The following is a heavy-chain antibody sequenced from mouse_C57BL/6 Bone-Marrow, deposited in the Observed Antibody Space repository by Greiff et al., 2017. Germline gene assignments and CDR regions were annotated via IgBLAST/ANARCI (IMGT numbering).Heavy chain of an antibody. CDR2: IDPNSGGT. V-gene: IGHV1-72*01. Sequence: QVLLLQPGAELVKPGASVKLSCKASGYTFTSYWLYWVKQRPGRGLEWIGRIDPNSGGTKYNEKFKSQVTLSVDKPSSTVYMQISSLTSEDSAVYYCAHGIYFYWYYAVWGTGTTVTVSS. D-gene: IGHD2-1*01. CDR1: GYTFTSYW. CDR3: AHGIYFYWYYAV. J-gene: IGHJ1*03.